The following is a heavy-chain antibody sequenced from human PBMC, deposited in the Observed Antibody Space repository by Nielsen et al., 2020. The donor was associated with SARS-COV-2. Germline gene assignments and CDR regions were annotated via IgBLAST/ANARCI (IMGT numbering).Heavy chain of an antibody. V-gene: IGHV3-7*01. Sequence: GESLKISCAASGFTFSSYWMSWVRQAPGKGLEWVANIKQDGSEKYYVDSVKGRFTISRDNAKNSLYLQMNSLRAEDTAVYYCAKEVSSLTTVTTDYYYGMDVWGQGTTVTVSS. J-gene: IGHJ6*02. CDR1: GFTFSSYW. CDR3: AKEVSSLTTVTTDYYYGMDV. D-gene: IGHD4-17*01. CDR2: IKQDGSEK.